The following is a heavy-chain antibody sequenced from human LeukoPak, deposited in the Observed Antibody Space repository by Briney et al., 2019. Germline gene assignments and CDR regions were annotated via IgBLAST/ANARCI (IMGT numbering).Heavy chain of an antibody. CDR2: IYTSGST. CDR3: ARHSSSLYGWGDP. CDR1: VGPLSRYY. V-gene: IGHV4-4*09. D-gene: IGHD6-13*01. J-gene: IGHJ5*02. Sequence: SDPLSLPCTLSVGPLSRYYWRWLPRPPGKGLEWIGYIYTSGSTNYNPSLKGRFTISGDTAKNQFSLKLYSVTAADTAVYYCARHSSSLYGWGDPWGQGTLVTVSS.